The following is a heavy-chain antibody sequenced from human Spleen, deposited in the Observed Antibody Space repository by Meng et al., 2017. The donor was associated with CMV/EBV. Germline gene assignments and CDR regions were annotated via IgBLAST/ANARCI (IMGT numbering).Heavy chain of an antibody. V-gene: IGHV3-53*01. J-gene: IGHJ3*02. D-gene: IGHD2-2*02. CDR3: ASHCTSTSCYII. CDR1: GFTVSSNY. CDR2: IYSGGST. Sequence: GESLKISCAASGFTVSSNYMSWVRQAPGKGLEWVSVIYSGGSTYYADSVKGRFTISRDNSKNTLYLQMNSLRAEDTAVYYCASHCTSTSCYIIWGQGTMVTVSS.